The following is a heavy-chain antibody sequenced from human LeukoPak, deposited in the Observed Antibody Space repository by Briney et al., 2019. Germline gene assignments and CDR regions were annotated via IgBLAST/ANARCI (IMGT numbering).Heavy chain of an antibody. CDR3: AKGAYTALYYYYYMDV. CDR2: ISGSGEGT. Sequence: GGSLRLSCAASGFTFISYGMSWVRQGPGKGLEWVSTISGSGEGTYYPDSLKGRCTISRDNSKNTLYLQMDSMRAGDTAVYYCAKGAYTALYYYYYMDVWGKGTTVTVSS. J-gene: IGHJ6*03. V-gene: IGHV3-23*01. CDR1: GFTFISYG. D-gene: IGHD4-11*01.